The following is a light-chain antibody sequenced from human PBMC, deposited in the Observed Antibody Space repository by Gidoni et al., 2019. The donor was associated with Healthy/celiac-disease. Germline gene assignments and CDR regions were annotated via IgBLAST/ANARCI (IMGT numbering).Light chain of an antibody. J-gene: IGKJ4*01. CDR2: LGS. V-gene: IGKV2-28*01. CDR3: MQALQTPS. Sequence: DIVMTQSPLSLPVTPGEPASITCRSSQSLLHSNGYTYLDWYLQKPGQSPQLLIYLGSNRASGVPDRLSGSGSGTDFTLKISRVEAEDFGIYYCMQALQTPSFGGGTKVEIK. CDR1: QSLLHSNGYTY.